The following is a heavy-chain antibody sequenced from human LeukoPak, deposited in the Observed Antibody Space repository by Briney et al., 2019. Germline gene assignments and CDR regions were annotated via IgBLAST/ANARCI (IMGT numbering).Heavy chain of an antibody. CDR1: GYTFTGYY. D-gene: IGHD2-2*01. V-gene: IGHV1-2*02. Sequence: ASVKVSCKASGYTFTGYYMHWVRQAPGQGLEWMGWINPNSGGTNYAQKFQGRVTMTRDTSISTAYMELSRLRSDDTAVYYCARAATRYCSSTSCGSIYYFDYWGQGTLVTVSS. CDR2: INPNSGGT. CDR3: ARAATRYCSSTSCGSIYYFDY. J-gene: IGHJ4*02.